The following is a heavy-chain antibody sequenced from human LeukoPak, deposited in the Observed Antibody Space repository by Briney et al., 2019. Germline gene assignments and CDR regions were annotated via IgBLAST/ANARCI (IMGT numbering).Heavy chain of an antibody. V-gene: IGHV3-7*03. J-gene: IGHJ4*02. D-gene: IGHD4-11*01. CDR1: GFTFSSYW. Sequence: AGGSLRLSYAASGFTFSSYWMSWVRQAPGKGLEWVANIKQDGSEKYYVDSVKGRFTISRDNAKNSMYLQMNSLRVEDTAVYYCARTWMYSNYFRGQGTLVTVSS. CDR3: ARTWMYSNYF. CDR2: IKQDGSEK.